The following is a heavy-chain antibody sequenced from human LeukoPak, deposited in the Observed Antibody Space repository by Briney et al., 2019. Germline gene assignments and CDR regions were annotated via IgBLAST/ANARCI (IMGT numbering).Heavy chain of an antibody. CDR3: ARNVSRGFDP. CDR1: GGSVSSGTYY. J-gene: IGHJ5*02. V-gene: IGHV4-61*01. D-gene: IGHD3-10*01. CDR2: ISHSGAT. Sequence: SETLSLTCTVSGGSVSSGTYYWTWIRQPPGKGLEWIGYISHSGATKYSPSLKSRVTISVDTSKNQFSLKLTSVTAADTAVYYCARNVSRGFDPWGQGTLVTVSS.